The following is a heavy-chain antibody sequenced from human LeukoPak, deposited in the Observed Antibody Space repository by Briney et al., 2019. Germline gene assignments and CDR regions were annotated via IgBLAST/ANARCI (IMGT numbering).Heavy chain of an antibody. CDR1: GGSISSDNYY. D-gene: IGHD5-24*01. V-gene: IGHV4-61*02. J-gene: IGHJ4*02. CDR3: ARHGASYNKAPFDY. CDR2: IYSSGST. Sequence: SETLSLTCTVSGGSISSDNYYWSWIRQPAGEGLEWIGRIYSSGSTNYNPSFKSRVTISADTSKNQFSLKLSSVTAADTAVYYCARHGASYNKAPFDYWGQGTLVTVSS.